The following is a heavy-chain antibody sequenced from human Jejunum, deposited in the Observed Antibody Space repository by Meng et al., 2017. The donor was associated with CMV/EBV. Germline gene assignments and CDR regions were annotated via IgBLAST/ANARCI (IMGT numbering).Heavy chain of an antibody. CDR2: ISGSGYIT. J-gene: IGHJ4*02. CDR3: ARDLGWLRFEH. Sequence: EVRRVESGGGLGQPGGSLRVSCAASGFTFSNHGMNWVRQAPGKGLEWVSGISGSGYITYYADSVKGRFSISRDNSKDILYLQMNSLRVEDTAVYYCARDLGWLRFEHWGQGTLVTVSS. D-gene: IGHD5-12*01. CDR1: GFTFSNHG. V-gene: IGHV3-23*04.